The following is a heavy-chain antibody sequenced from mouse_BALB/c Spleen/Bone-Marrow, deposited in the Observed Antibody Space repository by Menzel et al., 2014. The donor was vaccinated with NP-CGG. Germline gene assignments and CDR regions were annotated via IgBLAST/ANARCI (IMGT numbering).Heavy chain of an antibody. CDR1: GFTFSDYY. D-gene: IGHD2-1*01. J-gene: IGHJ4*01. CDR3: TRDGKGNYDYAMDY. V-gene: IGHV5-4*02. Sequence: EVKLVESGGGLVKPGGSLKLSCAASGFTFSDYYMYWVRQTPEKRLEWVATISSGGSYTYYPDSVKGRFTISRDNAKNTLYLQMSSLKSEDTAMYYCTRDGKGNYDYAMDYWGQGTSVTVSS. CDR2: ISSGGSYT.